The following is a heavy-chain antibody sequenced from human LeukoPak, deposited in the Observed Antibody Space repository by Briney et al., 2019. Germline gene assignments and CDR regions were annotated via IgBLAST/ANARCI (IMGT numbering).Heavy chain of an antibody. V-gene: IGHV1-69*02. CDR3: AIGGGSSGYYLGFDY. CDR1: GGTFSSYT. CDR2: IIPILGIA. J-gene: IGHJ4*02. Sequence: EASVKVSCKASGGTFSSYTISWVRQAPGQGLEWMGRIIPILGIANYAQKFQGRVTITADKSTSTAYMELSSLRSEDTAVYYCAIGGGSSGYYLGFDYWGQGTLVTVSS. D-gene: IGHD3-22*01.